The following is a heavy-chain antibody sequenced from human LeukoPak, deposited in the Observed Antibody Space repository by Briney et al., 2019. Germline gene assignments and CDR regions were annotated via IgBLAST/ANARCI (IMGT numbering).Heavy chain of an antibody. D-gene: IGHD3-3*01. CDR2: IRHDGSSE. CDR3: ARHNTRFLERLPALGS. CDR1: GFTFNTYA. V-gene: IGHV3-30*02. Sequence: GGSLRLSCLASGFTFNTYAVHWVRRAPGKGLEWVAFIRHDGSSEYYADSVKGRFIISRDRSGNTLYLQMKSLRPEDTAIYYCARHNTRFLERLPALGSWGQGTLVTVSS. J-gene: IGHJ5*02.